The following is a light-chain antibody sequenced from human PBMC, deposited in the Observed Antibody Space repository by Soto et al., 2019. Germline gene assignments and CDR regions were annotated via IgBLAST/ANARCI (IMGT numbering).Light chain of an antibody. CDR1: QTVRPNY. V-gene: IGKV3-20*01. CDR2: GAS. CDR3: QQYAASPRYT. Sequence: EIVLTQSPGTLSLSPGERATLSCRASQTVRPNYLAWYQQKPGQPPRLLIYGASTRATGIPDRFSGSGSGTDFTLTITRLEPEHFAVYYCQQYAASPRYTFGQGTKLEIK. J-gene: IGKJ2*01.